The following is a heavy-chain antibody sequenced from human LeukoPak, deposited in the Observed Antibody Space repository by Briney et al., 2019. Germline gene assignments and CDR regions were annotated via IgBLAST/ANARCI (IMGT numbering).Heavy chain of an antibody. Sequence: TLSLTCAVSGGSISSGGYSWSWIRQPPGKGLEWIGYIYHSGSTYYNPSLKSRVTISVDRSKNQFSLKLSSVTAADTAVYYCARYCSSTSCSFFDYWGQGTLVTVSS. CDR3: ARYCSSTSCSFFDY. CDR1: GGSISSGGYS. D-gene: IGHD2-2*01. J-gene: IGHJ4*02. CDR2: IYHSGST. V-gene: IGHV4-30-2*01.